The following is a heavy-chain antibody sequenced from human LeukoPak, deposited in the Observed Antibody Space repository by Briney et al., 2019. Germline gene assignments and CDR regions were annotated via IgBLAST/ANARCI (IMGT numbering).Heavy chain of an antibody. D-gene: IGHD3-9*01. CDR2: MYHSGNA. V-gene: IGHV4-30-2*01. CDR1: GGSISSDDDS. CDR3: ARGTIYYDILTGPPNWFDP. Sequence: SETLSLTCAVSGGSISSDDDSWSWIRQPPGKGLEWIGYMYHSGNAYYNPSLRSRVTISVDRSKNQFSPKLNSVTAADTAVYYCARGTIYYDILTGPPNWFDPWGQGTLVTVSS. J-gene: IGHJ5*02.